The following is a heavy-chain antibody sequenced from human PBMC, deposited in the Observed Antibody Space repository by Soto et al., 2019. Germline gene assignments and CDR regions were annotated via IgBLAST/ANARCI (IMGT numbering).Heavy chain of an antibody. Sequence: QITLKESGPTLVKPTQTLTLTCTFSGFSLTSSGVGVGWSRQPPGKALEWLALIYWDDDKRYSPALKSRLTLTKDTSKNQVVLTLSNMDPVDTATYYCAHRLTRQSWNYGLFDDGGQGTLVTVSS. CDR1: GFSLTSSGVG. J-gene: IGHJ4*02. V-gene: IGHV2-5*02. D-gene: IGHD1-7*01. CDR3: AHRLTRQSWNYGLFDD. CDR2: IYWDDDK.